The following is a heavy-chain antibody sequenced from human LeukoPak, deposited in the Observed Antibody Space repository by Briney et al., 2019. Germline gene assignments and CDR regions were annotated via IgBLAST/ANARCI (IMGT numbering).Heavy chain of an antibody. CDR1: GFTLSSYW. D-gene: IGHD3-16*01. CDR3: ARVGDRDAFDI. Sequence: GGSLRLSCSASGFTLSSYWMHWVRQAPGKGLVWVSRINTDGSSTNYADSVKGRFTVSRDNAKNTLYLQMNSLRAENTAVYYCARVGDRDAFDIWGQGTMVTVSS. V-gene: IGHV3-74*01. J-gene: IGHJ3*02. CDR2: INTDGSST.